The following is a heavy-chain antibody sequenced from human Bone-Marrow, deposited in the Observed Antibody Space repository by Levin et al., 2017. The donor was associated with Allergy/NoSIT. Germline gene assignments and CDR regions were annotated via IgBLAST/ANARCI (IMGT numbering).Heavy chain of an antibody. CDR1: GYLLTDIS. V-gene: IGHV1-24*01. Sequence: ASVKVSCKLSGYLLTDISMHWVRQAPGKGLEWMGRFDREDAGCISAQTFRGRITMTEDTSTGTAHMELRDLTSDDTALYYCVRASCTSSMCLLDYWGQGTLVTVSS. D-gene: IGHD2-8*02. CDR3: VRASCTSSMCLLDY. J-gene: IGHJ4*02. CDR2: FDREDAGC.